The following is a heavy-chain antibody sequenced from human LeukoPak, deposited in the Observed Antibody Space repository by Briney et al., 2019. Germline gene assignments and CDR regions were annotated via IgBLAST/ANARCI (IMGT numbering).Heavy chain of an antibody. CDR3: ARDGCGGSCFHYYYYYMDV. J-gene: IGHJ6*03. V-gene: IGHV4-34*01. CDR1: GGSFSNYY. CDR2: INHSGCT. Sequence: PSETLSLTCAVYGGSFSNYYGSWIRQPPGKGLEGIGEINHSGCTNYNPSLKSRVTISVDTSKNQFSLKLSSVTAADTAVYYCARDGCGGSCFHYYYYYMDVWGKGTTVTISS. D-gene: IGHD2-15*01.